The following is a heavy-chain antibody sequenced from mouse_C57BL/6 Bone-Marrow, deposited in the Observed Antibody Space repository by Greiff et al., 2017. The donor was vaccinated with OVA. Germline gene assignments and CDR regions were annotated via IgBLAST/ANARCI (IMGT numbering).Heavy chain of an antibody. V-gene: IGHV14-2*01. CDR1: GFNIKDYY. J-gene: IGHJ4*01. D-gene: IGHD1-1*01. CDR3: ALATVVARAMDY. CDR2: IDPEDGET. Sequence: VQLQQSGAELVKPGASVKLSCTASGFNIKDYYMHWVKQRTEQGLEWIGRIDPEDGETKSAPKFPGKATITADTASNTAYLQLSSLTSEDTAIYYCALATVVARAMDYWGQGTSVTVSS.